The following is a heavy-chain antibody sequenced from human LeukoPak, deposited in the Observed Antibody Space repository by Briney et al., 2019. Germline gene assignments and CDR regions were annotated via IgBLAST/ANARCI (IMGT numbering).Heavy chain of an antibody. CDR3: VRADGRDGYKGLVDY. Sequence: SETLSLTCAVYGGSFSAYHWSWIRQPPGKGLEWIGELNHSGSTNYNPSLKSRVTMSVDTSRNQFSLKLNSVTAADAAVYYCVRADGRDGYKGLVDYWGQGTLVTVSS. CDR1: GGSFSAYH. D-gene: IGHD5-24*01. CDR2: LNHSGST. V-gene: IGHV4-34*01. J-gene: IGHJ4*02.